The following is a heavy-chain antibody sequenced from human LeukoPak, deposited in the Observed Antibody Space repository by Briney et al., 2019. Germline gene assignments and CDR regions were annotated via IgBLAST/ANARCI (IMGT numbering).Heavy chain of an antibody. CDR2: IYYSGTT. CDR3: ARHSGSFYFYYYMDV. CDR1: GGSIRSSSYY. V-gene: IGHV4-39*07. Sequence: SSETLSLTCSVSGGSIRSSSYYWGWIRQPPGKGLEWIGSIYYSGTTYYNPSLKSRVTISIDTSKNQFSLKLSSVTAADTAVYYCARHSGSFYFYYYMDVWGEGTTVTVSS. J-gene: IGHJ6*03. D-gene: IGHD1-26*01.